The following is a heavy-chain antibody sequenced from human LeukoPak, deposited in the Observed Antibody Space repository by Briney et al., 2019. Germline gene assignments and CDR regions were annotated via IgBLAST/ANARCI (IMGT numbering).Heavy chain of an antibody. D-gene: IGHD4-17*01. J-gene: IGHJ3*02. V-gene: IGHV3-53*01. CDR3: ARGGDYEGDTFDI. CDR1: GFTVSSNS. CDR2: IYSGGST. Sequence: GGSLKLSCAASGFTVSSNSMSWVRQAPGKGLEWVSVIYSGGSTYYADSVKGRFAISRDSPKNTLYFQMNSLRVEDTAVYYCARGGDYEGDTFDIWGQGTMVTVSS.